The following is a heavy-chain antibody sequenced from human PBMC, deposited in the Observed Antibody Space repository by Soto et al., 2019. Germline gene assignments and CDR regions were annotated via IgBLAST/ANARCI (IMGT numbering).Heavy chain of an antibody. CDR3: AREGDCTNGVCYDY. J-gene: IGHJ4*02. CDR1: GDSISSGGYS. V-gene: IGHV4-31*03. D-gene: IGHD2-8*01. CDR2: IYYSGTT. Sequence: SETLSLTCTVSGDSISSGGYSWIWIRQHPGKGLEWIGYIYYSGTTYYNPSLKSRVTISVDTSKNQFSLNLSSVTAADTAVYYCAREGDCTNGVCYDYWGQGTLVTVSS.